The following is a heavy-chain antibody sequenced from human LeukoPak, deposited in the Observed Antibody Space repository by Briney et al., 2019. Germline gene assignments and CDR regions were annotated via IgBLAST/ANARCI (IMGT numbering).Heavy chain of an antibody. Sequence: SLXXXCAASGFTFSSYSMNWVRQAPGKGLEWVSSISSSSSYIYYADSVKGRFTISRDNAKKSLYLQMKSMRAEDTAVYYCAGAYYDSSWTYWGQGTLVTVSS. CDR1: GFTFSSYS. J-gene: IGHJ4*02. CDR3: AGAYYDSSWTY. CDR2: ISSSSSYI. V-gene: IGHV3-21*01. D-gene: IGHD3-22*01.